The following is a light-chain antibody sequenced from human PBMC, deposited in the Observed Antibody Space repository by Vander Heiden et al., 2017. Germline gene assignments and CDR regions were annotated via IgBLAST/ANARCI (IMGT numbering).Light chain of an antibody. J-gene: IGLJ2*01. CDR3: QSYDSSLSGVV. V-gene: IGLV1-40*01. CDR1: SSNIGAGSD. CDR2: GNS. Sequence: QSLPTHPPSLAGAPAQRVTISCTGSSSNIGAGSDVHWYQQLPGTAPKLLIYGNSKRPSRVPDRFSGSKSGNSASLAITGLQAEDEADYYCQSYDSSLSGVVFGGGTKLTVL.